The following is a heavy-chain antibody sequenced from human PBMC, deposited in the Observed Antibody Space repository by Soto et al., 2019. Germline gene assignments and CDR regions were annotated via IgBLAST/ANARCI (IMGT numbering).Heavy chain of an antibody. V-gene: IGHV3-23*01. Sequence: EVQLLGSGGGLVQPGGSLRLSCAASGFNFHFYPMTWVRQAPGKGLEWVSTISGSGGTTYYAESVKGRFTFSRDNSHNTLSLQMNSLRAEDSGVYYCAARGLSVTGTEIDFWGQGTLVAVSS. J-gene: IGHJ4*02. CDR3: AARGLSVTGTEIDF. CDR2: ISGSGGTT. D-gene: IGHD6-19*01. CDR1: GFNFHFYP.